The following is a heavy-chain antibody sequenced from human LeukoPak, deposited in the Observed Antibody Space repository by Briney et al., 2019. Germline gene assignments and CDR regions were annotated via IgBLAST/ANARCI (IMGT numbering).Heavy chain of an antibody. Sequence: GESLKISCKSSGYSFTNYWIGWVRQMPGKGLEWMGIIYPGDSDTRYSPSFQGQVTISADKSISTAYLQWSSLKASDTAMYYCARQTTSSWYLNRAYMDVWGKGTTVTVSS. D-gene: IGHD6-13*01. J-gene: IGHJ6*03. CDR2: IYPGDSDT. V-gene: IGHV5-51*01. CDR3: ARQTTSSWYLNRAYMDV. CDR1: GYSFTNYW.